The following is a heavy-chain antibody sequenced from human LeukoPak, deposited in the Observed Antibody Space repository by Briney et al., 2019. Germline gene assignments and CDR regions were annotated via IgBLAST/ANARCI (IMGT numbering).Heavy chain of an antibody. V-gene: IGHV3-9*01. Sequence: GGSLRLSCAASGLAFSAYKMHWVRQAPGKGLEWVSGISWNSGSIGYADSVKGRFTISRDNAKNSLYLQMNSLRAEDTALYYCAKGPYDSSGYYYVGYFDYWGQGTLVTVSS. CDR3: AKGPYDSSGYYYVGYFDY. D-gene: IGHD3-22*01. J-gene: IGHJ4*02. CDR2: ISWNSGSI. CDR1: GLAFSAYK.